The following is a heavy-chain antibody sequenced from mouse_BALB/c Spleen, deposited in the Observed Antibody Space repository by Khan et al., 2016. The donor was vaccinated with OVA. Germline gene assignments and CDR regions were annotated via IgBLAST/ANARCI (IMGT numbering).Heavy chain of an antibody. D-gene: IGHD1-1*01. J-gene: IGHJ2*01. CDR3: ARIYGGDFDY. CDR2: ISYSGNT. CDR1: GYSITSDYA. Sequence: DVKLQESGPGLVKPSQSLSLTCTVTGYSITSDYAWNWIRQFPGNKLEWMGYISYSGNTKYNPSLKSRISITRDTSKNQFFLQVNSVTIEDTATYYCARIYGGDFDYWGQGTTLTVSS. V-gene: IGHV3-2*02.